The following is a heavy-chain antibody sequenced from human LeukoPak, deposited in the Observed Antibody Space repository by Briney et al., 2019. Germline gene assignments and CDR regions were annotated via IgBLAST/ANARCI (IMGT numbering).Heavy chain of an antibody. J-gene: IGHJ4*02. D-gene: IGHD2-2*01. CDR1: GYTFTSYV. CDR2: ISAYNGNT. Sequence: ASVKVSCKASGYTFTSYVISWVRQAPGQGLEWMGWISAYNGNTNYVQKLQGRVTMTTDTSTSTAYMELRSLRSDDTAVYYCARVPEDIVVVPAALPDYWGQGTLVTVSS. CDR3: ARVPEDIVVVPAALPDY. V-gene: IGHV1-18*01.